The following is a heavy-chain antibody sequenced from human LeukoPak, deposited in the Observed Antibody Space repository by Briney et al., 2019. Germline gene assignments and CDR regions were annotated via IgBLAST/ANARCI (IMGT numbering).Heavy chain of an antibody. V-gene: IGHV3-23*01. J-gene: IGHJ4*02. CDR2: ISGSGGST. CDR1: GFTFDDYA. D-gene: IGHD6-19*01. Sequence: GSLRLSCAASGFTFDDYAMHWVRQAPGKGLEWVSAISGSGGSTYYADSVKGRFTISRDNSKNTLYLQMNSLRAEDTAVYYCAKYSSGWYSDNFDYWGQGTLVTVSS. CDR3: AKYSSGWYSDNFDY.